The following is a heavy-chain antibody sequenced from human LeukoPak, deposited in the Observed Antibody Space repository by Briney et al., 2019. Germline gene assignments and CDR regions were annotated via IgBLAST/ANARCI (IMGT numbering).Heavy chain of an antibody. CDR1: GFIFSEYA. CDR3: ARGDKFSGDY. Sequence: GGSLRLSCAASGFIFSEYAMNWVRQAPGKGLEWVANIHQDGNEKYYVDSVKGRFTISRDNAKNSLYLQMNSLRAEDTAVYYCARGDKFSGDYWGQGTLVTVSS. J-gene: IGHJ4*02. CDR2: IHQDGNEK. V-gene: IGHV3-7*04. D-gene: IGHD2-15*01.